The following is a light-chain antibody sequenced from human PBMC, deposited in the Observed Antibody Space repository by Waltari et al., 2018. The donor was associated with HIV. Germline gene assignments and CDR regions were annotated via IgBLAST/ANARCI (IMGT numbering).Light chain of an antibody. CDR2: EVT. V-gene: IGLV2-14*01. J-gene: IGLJ2*01. CDR1: NSDFRFYTY. CDR3: TSYTSSDTLV. Sequence: QSALTQPASVSGSPGQSITIPCTGHNSDFRFYTYVYCYQQVPGTVHKDITYEVTSRPSGVSDRFSGSSSGNTASLTISGLQPEDEADYYCTSYTSSDTLVFGGGTKVTVL.